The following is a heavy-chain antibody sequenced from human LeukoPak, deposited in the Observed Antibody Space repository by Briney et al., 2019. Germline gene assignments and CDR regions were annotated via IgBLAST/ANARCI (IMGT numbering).Heavy chain of an antibody. Sequence: ASVKVSCKASGYTFTSYDINWVRQATGQGLEGMGWMNPKSGNTRHAQKFQGRVTMNRTTSISTAYMELSSLRFAATAVYYCARRGYSRSWGAPYFYYYYMDAWGTGTTVTISS. D-gene: IGHD6-13*01. CDR3: ARRGYSRSWGAPYFYYYYMDA. J-gene: IGHJ6*03. CDR2: MNPKSGNT. V-gene: IGHV1-8*01. CDR1: GYTFTSYD.